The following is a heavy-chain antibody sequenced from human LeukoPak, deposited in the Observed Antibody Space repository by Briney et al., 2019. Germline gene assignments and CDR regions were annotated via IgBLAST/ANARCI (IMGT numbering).Heavy chain of an antibody. CDR3: AREVLSHLRFLEWYEYFQH. V-gene: IGHV1-18*01. D-gene: IGHD3-3*01. J-gene: IGHJ1*01. CDR2: ISAHNGNT. Sequence: GASVKVSCKASGYTFTSYGISWVRQAPGQGLEWMGWISAHNGNTNYAQKPQGRVTMTTDTSTSTAYMELRSLRSDDTAVYYCAREVLSHLRFLEWYEYFQHWGQGTLVTVSS. CDR1: GYTFTSYG.